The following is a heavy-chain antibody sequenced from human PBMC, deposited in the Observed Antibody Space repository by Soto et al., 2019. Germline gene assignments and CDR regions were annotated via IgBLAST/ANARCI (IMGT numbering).Heavy chain of an antibody. J-gene: IGHJ5*02. CDR2: INHSGST. D-gene: IGHD6-6*01. V-gene: IGHV4-34*01. CDR3: ARICVKIVGRPPDLRAA. Sequence: PETRSLTWSVYGGSFSGYYWSWIRQPPGKGMEWIGEINHSGSTNYNPSLKSRVTISVDTSKNKFSLKLSSVTAADTAGNYSARICVKIVGRPPDLRAASARGTSAPVSS. CDR1: GGSFSGYY.